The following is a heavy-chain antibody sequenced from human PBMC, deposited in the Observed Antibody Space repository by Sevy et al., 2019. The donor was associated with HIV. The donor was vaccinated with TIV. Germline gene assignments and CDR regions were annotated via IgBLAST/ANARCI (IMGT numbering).Heavy chain of an antibody. CDR1: GFTFSSYG. V-gene: IGHV3-30*18. Sequence: GGSLRLSCAASGFTFSSYGMHWVRQAPGKGLEWVAVISYDGSNKYYADSVKGRFTISRDNSKNTLYLQMNSLRAEDTAGYYCAKDLDYWGQGTLVTVSS. CDR2: ISYDGSNK. J-gene: IGHJ4*02. CDR3: AKDLDY.